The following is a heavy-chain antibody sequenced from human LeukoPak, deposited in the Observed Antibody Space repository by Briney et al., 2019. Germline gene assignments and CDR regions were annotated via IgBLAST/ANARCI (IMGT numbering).Heavy chain of an antibody. CDR2: TNQDGSKN. D-gene: IGHD6-19*01. V-gene: IGHV3-7*01. CDR1: EFTFSNYW. Sequence: PGRSLRLFCAASEFTFSNYWMSWVRQAPGKGLERVAHTNQDGSKNYYVDSVRGRFTISRDNAKNSLYLQMNSLRAEDTAVYYCATTVAGYPDDYFDYWGQETLVTVSS. CDR3: ATTVAGYPDDYFDY. J-gene: IGHJ4*02.